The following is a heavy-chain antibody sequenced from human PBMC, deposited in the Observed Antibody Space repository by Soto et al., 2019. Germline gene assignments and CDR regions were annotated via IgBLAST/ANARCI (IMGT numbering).Heavy chain of an antibody. CDR1: GYSFTNND. D-gene: IGHD3-16*01. Sequence: ASVQVSCEASGYSFTNNDVSWVRQATGQGLEWMGWMNPGSGDTGYAQKFQGRVTMTRDISIATAYLELSSLRSDDTAIYYCAIMATFGSLNWFDLWGQGSLVTVSS. CDR2: MNPGSGDT. J-gene: IGHJ5*02. V-gene: IGHV1-8*01. CDR3: AIMATFGSLNWFDL.